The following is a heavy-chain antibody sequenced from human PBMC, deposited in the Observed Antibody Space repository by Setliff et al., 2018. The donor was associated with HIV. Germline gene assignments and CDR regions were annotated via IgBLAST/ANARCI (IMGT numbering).Heavy chain of an antibody. CDR2: INHSGST. CDR1: GGSFSGYY. Sequence: SETLSLTCAVYGGSFSGYYWSWIRQPPGKGLEWIGEINHSGSTNYNPSFKSRVTISVDTSKNQFSLKLSSVTAADTAVYYCARGPVELSNYDHDYYYGMDVWGQGTTVTVSS. J-gene: IGHJ6*02. CDR3: ARGPVELSNYDHDYYYGMDV. V-gene: IGHV4-34*01. D-gene: IGHD4-4*01.